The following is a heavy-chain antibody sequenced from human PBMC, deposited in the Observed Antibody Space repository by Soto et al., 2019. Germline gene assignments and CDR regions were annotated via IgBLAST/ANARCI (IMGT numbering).Heavy chain of an antibody. CDR3: VRGFSSTWYNAFDI. CDR1: GFTFSSYW. D-gene: IGHD6-13*01. V-gene: IGHV3-74*01. J-gene: IGHJ3*02. CDR2: INSDGSST. Sequence: GGSLRLSCAASGFTFSSYWMHWVRQAPGKGLVWVSRINSDGSSTNYADSVKGRFTISRDNAKNTLYVQMNSLRAEDTAVYYCVRGFSSTWYNAFDIWGQGTMVTVSS.